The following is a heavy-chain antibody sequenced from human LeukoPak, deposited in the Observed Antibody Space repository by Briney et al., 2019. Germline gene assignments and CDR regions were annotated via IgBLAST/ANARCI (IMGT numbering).Heavy chain of an antibody. V-gene: IGHV4-34*01. D-gene: IGHD3-10*01. Sequence: PSETLSLTCAVYGGSFSGYYWSWIRQPPGKGLEWIGEINHSGSTNYNPSLKSRVTISVDTSKNQFSLKLSSVTAADTAVYYCARVRVWFGELLHPNWFDPWGQGTLVTVSS. CDR2: INHSGST. CDR1: GGSFSGYY. CDR3: ARVRVWFGELLHPNWFDP. J-gene: IGHJ5*02.